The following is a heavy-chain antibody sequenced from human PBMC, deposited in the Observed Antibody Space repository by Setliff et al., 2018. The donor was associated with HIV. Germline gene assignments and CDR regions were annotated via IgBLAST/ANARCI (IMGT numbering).Heavy chain of an antibody. D-gene: IGHD1-26*01. V-gene: IGHV1-69*05. Sequence: GASVKVSCKSSAGSFSIFAINWVRQAPEQGLEWMGGMRTIFSTTNYARKFQGRVTITTDESTGTAYMELSNLRSEDTAVYYCATEGAGGSYQRASALDVWGQATMVTVSS. CDR3: ATEGAGGSYQRASALDV. CDR2: MRTIFSTT. CDR1: AGSFSIFA. J-gene: IGHJ3*01.